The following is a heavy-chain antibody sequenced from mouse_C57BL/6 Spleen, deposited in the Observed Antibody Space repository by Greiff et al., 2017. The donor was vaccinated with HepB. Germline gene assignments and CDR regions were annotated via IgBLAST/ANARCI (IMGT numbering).Heavy chain of an antibody. D-gene: IGHD1-1*01. Sequence: EVQLQQSVAELVRPGASVKLSCTASGFNIKNTYMHWVKQRPEQGLEWIGRIDPANGNTKYAPKFQGKATITADTSSNTAYLQLSSLTSEDTAIYYCARGLYYYGSSYVDYAMDYWGQGTSVTVSS. CDR3: ARGLYYYGSSYVDYAMDY. J-gene: IGHJ4*01. CDR1: GFNIKNTY. V-gene: IGHV14-3*01. CDR2: IDPANGNT.